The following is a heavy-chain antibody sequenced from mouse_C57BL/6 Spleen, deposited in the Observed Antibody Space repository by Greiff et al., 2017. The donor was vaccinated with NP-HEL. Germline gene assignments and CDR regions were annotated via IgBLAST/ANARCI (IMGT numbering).Heavy chain of an antibody. J-gene: IGHJ2*01. CDR1: GFSLTSYG. CDR2: IWSGGST. CDR3: ARNSYSNYPLDY. V-gene: IGHV2-2*01. Sequence: QVQLQQSGPGLVQPSQSLSITCTVSGFSLTSYGVHWVRQSPGKGLEWRGVIWSGGSTDYNAAFISRLSISKDNSKSQVFFKMNSLQADDTAIDYCARNSYSNYPLDYWGQGTTLTVSS. D-gene: IGHD2-5*01.